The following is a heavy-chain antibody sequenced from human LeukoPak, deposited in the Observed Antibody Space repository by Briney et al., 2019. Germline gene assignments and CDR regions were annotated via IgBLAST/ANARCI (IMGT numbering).Heavy chain of an antibody. V-gene: IGHV1-3*01. D-gene: IGHD3-22*01. CDR3: ARAITYFVPYYYDSSGIRGPPGGY. J-gene: IGHJ4*02. CDR2: INAGNGNT. CDR1: GYTFTSYA. Sequence: GASVKVSCKASGYTFTSYAMHWVRQAPGQRIEWMGWINAGNGNTKYSQKFQGRVTITRDTSASTAYMELSSLRSEDTAVYYCARAITYFVPYYYDSSGIRGPPGGYWGQGTLVTVSS.